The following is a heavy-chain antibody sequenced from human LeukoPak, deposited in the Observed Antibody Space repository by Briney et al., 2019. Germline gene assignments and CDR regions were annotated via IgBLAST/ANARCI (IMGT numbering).Heavy chain of an antibody. CDR3: WLVATRAIDY. CDR2: ISWNSGSI. Sequence: GRSLRLSCAASGFTFDDYAMHWVRQAPGKGLEWVSGISWNSGSIGYADSVKGRFTISRDNAKNSLYLQMNSLRAEDTALYYFWLVATRAIDYWGQGTLVTVSS. V-gene: IGHV3-9*01. CDR1: GFTFDDYA. D-gene: IGHD5-12*01. J-gene: IGHJ4*02.